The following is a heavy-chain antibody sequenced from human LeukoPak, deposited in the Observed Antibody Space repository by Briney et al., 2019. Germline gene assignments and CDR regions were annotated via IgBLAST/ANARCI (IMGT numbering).Heavy chain of an antibody. CDR2: IYDGHTT. CDR3: ARGGAVTRWASAPHY. V-gene: IGHV3-53*01. Sequence: GGSLRLSCEVSGSSVNDKRMIWVRQAPGKGLEWVSVIYDGHTTHYADSVKGRFTISRDNSKNTLYLQMNSLRAEDTAVYYCARGGAVTRWASAPHYWGQGTLVTVSS. D-gene: IGHD4-17*01. CDR1: GSSVNDKR. J-gene: IGHJ4*02.